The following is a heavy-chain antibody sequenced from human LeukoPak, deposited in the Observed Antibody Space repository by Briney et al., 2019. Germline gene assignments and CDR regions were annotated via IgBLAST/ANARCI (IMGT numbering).Heavy chain of an antibody. CDR1: GFTFSSYA. CDR2: ISSSSSYI. J-gene: IGHJ3*02. V-gene: IGHV3-21*01. CDR3: ARVSFEVEYSSSDGKAFDI. Sequence: GGSLRLSCAASGFTFSSYAMHWVRQAPGKGLEWVSSISSSSSYIYYADSVKGRFTISRDNAKNSLYLQMNSLRAEDTAVYYCARVSFEVEYSSSDGKAFDIWGQGTMVTVSS. D-gene: IGHD6-6*01.